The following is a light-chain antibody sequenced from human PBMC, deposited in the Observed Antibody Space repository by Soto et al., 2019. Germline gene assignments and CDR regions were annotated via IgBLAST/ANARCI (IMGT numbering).Light chain of an antibody. V-gene: IGLV4-69*01. CDR2: VTSDGSH. J-gene: IGLJ2*01. Sequence: QLVLTQSPSASASPGASVKLTCTLSSGHSDYAIAWHQQQPEKGPRYLMKVTSDGSHTKGDGIPDRFSGSSSGADRYLTISSLRSDDEADYYCXXXXTXXXXGGGTQLT. CDR3: XXXXTXXX. CDR1: SGHSDYA.